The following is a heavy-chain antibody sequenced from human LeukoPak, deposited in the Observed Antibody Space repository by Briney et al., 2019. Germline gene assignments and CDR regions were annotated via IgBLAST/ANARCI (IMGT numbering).Heavy chain of an antibody. V-gene: IGHV4-4*02. J-gene: IGHJ4*02. CDR3: AREGGFHRPLDY. Sequence: PSGTLSLTCDVSGGSISTTNWWTWVRQPPGGGLEWIGEVHLNGRTHYSPSLESRVTMSVDMSENHVSLQLTSVTAADTAVYYCAREGGFHRPLDYSGPGTLVTVSS. CDR2: VHLNGRT. CDR1: GGSISTTNW.